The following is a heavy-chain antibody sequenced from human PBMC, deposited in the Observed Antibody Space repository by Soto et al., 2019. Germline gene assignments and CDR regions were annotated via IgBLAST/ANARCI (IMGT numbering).Heavy chain of an antibody. V-gene: IGHV3-48*03. CDR3: ATAGLTGTV. J-gene: IGHJ6*02. CDR1: GFTFSSNE. CDR2: ISVSGSMR. D-gene: IGHD3-9*01. Sequence: QLVESGGGSVQPGGSLRLSCAPSGFTFSSNEMNWVRQAPGKGLEWVSYISVSGSMRFYADAVRGRFTISRDNTKKMLYLQMNSLRVEDTALDYCATAGLTGTVWGQGTTVTVSS.